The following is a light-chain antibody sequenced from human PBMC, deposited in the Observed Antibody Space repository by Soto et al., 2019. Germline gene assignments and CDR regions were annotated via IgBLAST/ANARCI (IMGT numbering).Light chain of an antibody. CDR3: QQYANSRT. CDR1: QSVNINY. J-gene: IGKJ1*01. Sequence: EIVLTQSPGTLSLSPGERATLSCRASQSVNINYFARYQQKSGQAPRLLIYGTSNRASGIPDRFSGSGSGTDFTLSISGLEPEDFAVYFCQQYANSRTFGQGTKVDIK. V-gene: IGKV3-20*01. CDR2: GTS.